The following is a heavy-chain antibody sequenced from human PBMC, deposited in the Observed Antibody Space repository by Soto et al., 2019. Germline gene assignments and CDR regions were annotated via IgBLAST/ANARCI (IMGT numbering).Heavy chain of an antibody. D-gene: IGHD3-22*01. Sequence: ASVKVSCKASGYTFTSYGINWVRQAPGQGLEWMGWISAYNGNTNYAQKLQGRVTMTTDTSTSTAYMELRSLRSDDTAVYYCARDESDMIVVVITGSPFDYWGQGTLVTVSS. CDR2: ISAYNGNT. J-gene: IGHJ4*02. CDR1: GYTFTSYG. V-gene: IGHV1-18*01. CDR3: ARDESDMIVVVITGSPFDY.